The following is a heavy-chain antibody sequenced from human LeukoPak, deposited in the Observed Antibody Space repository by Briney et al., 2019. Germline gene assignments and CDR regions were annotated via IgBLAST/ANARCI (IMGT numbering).Heavy chain of an antibody. CDR3: ARLRSGASRSYFDY. CDR2: ISGSGGST. CDR1: GFTFSSYA. J-gene: IGHJ4*02. Sequence: GGSLRLSCAASGFTFSSYAMSWVRQAPGKGLEWVSGISGSGGSTFYADSVKGRFTISRDNSKNTLYLQMNSLRAEDTAVYYCARLRSGASRSYFDYWGQGTLVTVSS. V-gene: IGHV3-23*01. D-gene: IGHD1-26*01.